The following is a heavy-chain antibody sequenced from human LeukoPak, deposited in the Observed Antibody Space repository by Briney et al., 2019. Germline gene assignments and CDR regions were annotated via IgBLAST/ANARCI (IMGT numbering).Heavy chain of an antibody. J-gene: IGHJ4*02. Sequence: GASVKVSCKASGYTFTGYYMHWVRQAPGQGVEGMGWINPNSGGTYYAQKFQGRVTMTRDTSISTAYMELSRLRSDDTAVYYCARSYYDSSGYYYSDYWGQGTLVTVSS. V-gene: IGHV1-2*02. D-gene: IGHD3-22*01. CDR3: ARSYYDSSGYYYSDY. CDR2: INPNSGGT. CDR1: GYTFTGYY.